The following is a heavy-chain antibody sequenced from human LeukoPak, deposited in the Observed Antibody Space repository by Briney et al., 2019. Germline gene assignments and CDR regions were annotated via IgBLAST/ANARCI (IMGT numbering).Heavy chain of an antibody. J-gene: IGHJ4*02. CDR2: INPKSGGT. V-gene: IGHV1-2*02. Sequence: ASVKVSCKASAYTFTGYYLHWVRQAPGQGLEWMGWINPKSGGTKYAQNFQGRVTMTSDTSISTAYMELSSLRSDDTAVYYCARTYQYYFDFWGQGTLVTVSS. CDR1: AYTFTGYY. D-gene: IGHD2-2*01. CDR3: ARTYQYYFDF.